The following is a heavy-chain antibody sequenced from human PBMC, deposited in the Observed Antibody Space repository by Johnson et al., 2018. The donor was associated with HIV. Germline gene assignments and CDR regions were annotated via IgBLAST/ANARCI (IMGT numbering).Heavy chain of an antibody. V-gene: IGHV3-30*04. J-gene: IGHJ3*02. CDR1: GFTFSSYA. CDR3: ARVGQWLVHCTVCAFDI. Sequence: QVQLVESGGGVVQPGRSLRLYCAASGFTFSSYAMHWVRQAPGKGLAWVAVISYDGSNTYYAASVKGRFTLSRDTSKNTLYLQMNSLRAEDTAGYYCARVGQWLVHCTVCAFDIWGQGTMVTVSS. D-gene: IGHD6-19*01. CDR2: ISYDGSNT.